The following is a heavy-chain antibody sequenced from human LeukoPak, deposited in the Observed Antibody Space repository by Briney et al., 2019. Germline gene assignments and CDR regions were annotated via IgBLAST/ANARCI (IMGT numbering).Heavy chain of an antibody. D-gene: IGHD6-13*01. V-gene: IGHV1-3*01. CDR3: ARDYSSSWFQPFYWFDP. Sequence: GASVKVSCKASGYTFTSYAMHWVRQAPGQRLEWMGWINAGNGNTKYSQKFQGRVTITRDTSASTAYMELSSLRSEDTAVYYCARDYSSSWFQPFYWFDPWGQGTLVAVSS. CDR1: GYTFTSYA. J-gene: IGHJ5*02. CDR2: INAGNGNT.